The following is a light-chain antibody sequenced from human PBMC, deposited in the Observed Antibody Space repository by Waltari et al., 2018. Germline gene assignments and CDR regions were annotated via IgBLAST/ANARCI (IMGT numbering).Light chain of an antibody. V-gene: IGKV3-20*01. Sequence: EIVLTQSPGTLSLSPGERVTLSCRASQSVSRALAWYQQKPGQAPRLLIYGASNRATGIPDRFSGSGSGTDFRLTISRLEPEDFAVYYCQHYVRLPLTFGQGTKVEIK. CDR3: QHYVRLPLT. J-gene: IGKJ1*01. CDR2: GAS. CDR1: QSVSRA.